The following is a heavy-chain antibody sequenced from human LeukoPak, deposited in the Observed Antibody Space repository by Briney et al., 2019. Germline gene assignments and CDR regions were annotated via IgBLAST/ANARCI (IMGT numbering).Heavy chain of an antibody. CDR1: GGTFISYA. D-gene: IGHD2-2*01. CDR3: AGAIYCSSTSCYPGDD. V-gene: IGHV1-69*05. CDR2: IIPIFGTA. J-gene: IGHJ4*02. Sequence: SVKVSCKASGGTFISYAISWVRQAPGQGLEWMGGIIPIFGTANYAQKFQGRVTITTDESTSTAYMELSSLRSEDTAVYYCAGAIYCSSTSCYPGDDWGQGTLVTVSS.